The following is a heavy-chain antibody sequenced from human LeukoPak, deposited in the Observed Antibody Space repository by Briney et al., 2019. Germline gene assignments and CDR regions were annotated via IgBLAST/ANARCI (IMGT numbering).Heavy chain of an antibody. V-gene: IGHV3-23*01. Sequence: GGSLRLSCAASGFSFNTYAVSWVRQAPGKGLEWVSAISNTGGSTYYADSVKGRFTISRDKSKNTLSLQMNSLRAEDTAVYYCAQQVGYCSSGSCYFTYWGQGTLVTVSS. CDR2: ISNTGGST. J-gene: IGHJ1*01. D-gene: IGHD2-15*01. CDR1: GFSFNTYA. CDR3: AQQVGYCSSGSCYFTY.